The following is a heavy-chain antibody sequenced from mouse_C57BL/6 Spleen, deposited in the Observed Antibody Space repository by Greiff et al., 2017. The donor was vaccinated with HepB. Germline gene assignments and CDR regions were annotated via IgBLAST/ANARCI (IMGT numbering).Heavy chain of an antibody. J-gene: IGHJ2*01. CDR2: ISSGSSTI. D-gene: IGHD3-2*02. CDR1: GFTFSDYG. V-gene: IGHV5-17*01. CDR3: ARMAQATSYFDY. Sequence: EVKLVESGGGLVKPGGSLKLSCAASGFTFSDYGMHWVRQAPEKGLEWVAYISSGSSTIYYADTVKGRFTISRDNAKNTLFLQMTSLRSEDTAMYYCARMAQATSYFDYWGQGTTLTVSS.